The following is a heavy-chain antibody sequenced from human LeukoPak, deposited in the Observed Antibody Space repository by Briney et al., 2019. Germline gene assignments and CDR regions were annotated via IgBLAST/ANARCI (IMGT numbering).Heavy chain of an antibody. D-gene: IGHD3-10*01. CDR3: ATDFGFGYYYYMDV. J-gene: IGHJ6*03. Sequence: GGSLRLSCAASGFTFSSYAMSWVRQAPGKGLEWVGRIKSQTDGGTTDYAAPVKGRLTISRDDAKNTLYLQMNSLKTEDTAVYYCATDFGFGYYYYMDVWGKGTTVTVSS. CDR2: IKSQTDGGTT. CDR1: GFTFSSYA. V-gene: IGHV3-15*01.